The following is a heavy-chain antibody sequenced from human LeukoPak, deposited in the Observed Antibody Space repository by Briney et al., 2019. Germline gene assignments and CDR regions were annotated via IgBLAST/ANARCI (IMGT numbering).Heavy chain of an antibody. CDR2: IYYSGST. J-gene: IGHJ4*02. Sequence: SETLSLTCTVSGGSINTYYWSWFRQPPGKGLECIGYIYYSGSTNYNPSLKSRVIILVDTSKNQFSLKLSSVTAADTAVYYCARSRVTMVRGSPNWNFDYWGQGILVTVSS. D-gene: IGHD3-10*01. V-gene: IGHV4-59*01. CDR3: ARSRVTMVRGSPNWNFDY. CDR1: GGSINTYY.